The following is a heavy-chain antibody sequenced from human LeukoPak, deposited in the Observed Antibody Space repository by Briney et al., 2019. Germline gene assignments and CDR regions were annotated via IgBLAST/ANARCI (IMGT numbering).Heavy chain of an antibody. CDR2: INHSGST. CDR3: ARATTMIVVGNYFDY. J-gene: IGHJ4*02. CDR1: VYSITRGYY. V-gene: IGHV4-34*01. Sequence: PSETLSLTCTVSVYSITRGYYWSWIRQPPGKGLEWIGEINHSGSTNYNPSLKSRVTISVDTSKNQFSLKLSSVTAADTAVYYCARATTMIVVGNYFDYWGQGTLVTVSS. D-gene: IGHD3-22*01.